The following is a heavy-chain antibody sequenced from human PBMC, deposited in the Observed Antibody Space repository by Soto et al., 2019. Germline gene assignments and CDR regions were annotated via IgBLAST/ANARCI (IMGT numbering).Heavy chain of an antibody. J-gene: IGHJ4*02. CDR2: IYHSGST. Sequence: PSETLSLTCAVSGYSISSGYYWGWIRQPPGKGLEWIGSIYHSGSTYYNPSLKSRVTISVDTSKNQFSLKLSSVTAADTAVYYCARVVWRITAEYFDYWGQGTLVTVSS. D-gene: IGHD3-10*01. V-gene: IGHV4-38-2*01. CDR1: GYSISSGYY. CDR3: ARVVWRITAEYFDY.